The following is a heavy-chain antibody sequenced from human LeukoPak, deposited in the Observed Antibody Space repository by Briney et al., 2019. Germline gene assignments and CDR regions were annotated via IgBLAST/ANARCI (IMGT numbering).Heavy chain of an antibody. CDR3: ATDGAGFDT. V-gene: IGHV3-11*01. CDR2: INIGGTNT. Sequence: GGSLRLSCAASGFTFNDSYISWIRPAPGTGLEWLSYINIGGTNTHYADSVKGRFTISRDNAKKSLYLEMNNLRAEDTAVYYCATDGAGFDTWGQGVLVTVSS. J-gene: IGHJ5*02. CDR1: GFTFNDSY.